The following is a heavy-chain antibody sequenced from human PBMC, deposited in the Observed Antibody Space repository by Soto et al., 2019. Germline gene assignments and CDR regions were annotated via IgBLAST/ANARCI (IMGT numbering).Heavy chain of an antibody. CDR2: IYTSGST. CDR3: ASTNPAARPDYYYYGMDV. CDR1: GGSISSYY. Sequence: SETLSLTCTVSGGSISSYYWSWIRQPAGKGLEWIGRIYTSGSTNYNPSLKSRVTMSVDTSKNQFSLKLSSVTAADTAVYYCASTNPAARPDYYYYGMDVWGQGTTVTVSS. V-gene: IGHV4-4*07. D-gene: IGHD6-6*01. J-gene: IGHJ6*02.